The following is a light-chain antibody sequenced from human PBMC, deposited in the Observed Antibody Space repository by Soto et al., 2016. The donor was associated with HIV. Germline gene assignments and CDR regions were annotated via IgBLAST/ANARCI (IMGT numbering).Light chain of an antibody. Sequence: SYVLTQPPSLSVAPRETARITCEGNNVGSRSVHWYQQKPGQAPVLVVYDDSDRPSGIPERFSGSNSGDTATLSISRVEAGDEADYYCQVWDWLVLILVVFGGGTKLTV. J-gene: IGLJ2*01. CDR2: DDS. V-gene: IGLV3-21*02. CDR3: QVWDWLVLILVV. CDR1: NVGSRS.